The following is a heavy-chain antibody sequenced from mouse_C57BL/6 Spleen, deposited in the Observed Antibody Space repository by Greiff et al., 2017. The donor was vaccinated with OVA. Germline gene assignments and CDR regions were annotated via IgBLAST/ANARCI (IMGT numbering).Heavy chain of an antibody. V-gene: IGHV1-81*01. CDR3: AGDYDGGFAY. D-gene: IGHD2-4*01. J-gene: IGHJ3*01. CDR1: GYTFTSYG. CDR2: IYPRSGNT. Sequence: VKLMESGAELARPGASVKLSCKASGYTFTSYGISWVKQRTGQGLEWIGEIYPRSGNTYYNEKFKGKATLTADKSSSTAYMELRSLTSEDSAVYFCAGDYDGGFAYWGQGTLVTVSA.